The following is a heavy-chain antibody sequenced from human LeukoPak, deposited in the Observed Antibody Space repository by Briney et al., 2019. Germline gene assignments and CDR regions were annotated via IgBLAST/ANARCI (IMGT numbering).Heavy chain of an antibody. V-gene: IGHV3-23*01. CDR2: ISRSGGST. Sequence: GGSLRLSCAASGFTFSSDAMSWVRQAPGKGLEWVSTISRSGGSTYYAASVKGRFTISRDNAKNSLYLQMNSLRAEDTAVYYCARVGYYYDSSGYYADYWGQGTLVTVSS. CDR1: GFTFSSDA. J-gene: IGHJ4*02. CDR3: ARVGYYYDSSGYYADY. D-gene: IGHD3-22*01.